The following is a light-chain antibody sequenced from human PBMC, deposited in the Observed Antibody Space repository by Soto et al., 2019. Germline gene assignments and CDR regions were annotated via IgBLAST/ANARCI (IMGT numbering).Light chain of an antibody. V-gene: IGKV3-15*01. J-gene: IGKJ5*01. Sequence: VMSQSPATLSVSPGQRATLSCRGSQSVSRNLASYQQKPGQAPRLLIYGASTRATGITARFSGSGSGTELILPIISLQSEDFAVYYCQQYGSSPITFGQGTRLEIK. CDR3: QQYGSSPIT. CDR2: GAS. CDR1: QSVSRN.